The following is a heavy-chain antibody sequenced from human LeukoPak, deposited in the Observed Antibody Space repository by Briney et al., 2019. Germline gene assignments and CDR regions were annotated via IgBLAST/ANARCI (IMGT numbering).Heavy chain of an antibody. CDR2: INPNSGGT. V-gene: IGHV1-2*02. J-gene: IGHJ4*02. Sequence: ASVKVSCKASGYTFTGYYMHWVRQAPGQGLEWMGWINPNSGGTNYARKFQGRVTMTRDTSISTAYMELSRLRSDDTAVYYCASAPYCSSTSCYTPLSYWGQGTLVTVSS. CDR1: GYTFTGYY. CDR3: ASAPYCSSTSCYTPLSY. D-gene: IGHD2-2*02.